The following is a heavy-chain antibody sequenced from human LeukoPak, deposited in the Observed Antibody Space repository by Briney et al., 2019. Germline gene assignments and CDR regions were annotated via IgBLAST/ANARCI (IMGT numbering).Heavy chain of an antibody. J-gene: IGHJ4*02. CDR2: INGGGGNT. CDR3: AKSVVVITFRFDD. D-gene: IGHD2-15*01. V-gene: IGHV3-23*01. Sequence: PGGSLRLSCAASGFTFSNYAMSWVRQAPGKGLKWVSAINGGGGNTYYADSVKGRFTISRDNSKNMVYLQMNSLRADDTAIYYCAKSVVVITFRFDDWGQGALVTVSS. CDR1: GFTFSNYA.